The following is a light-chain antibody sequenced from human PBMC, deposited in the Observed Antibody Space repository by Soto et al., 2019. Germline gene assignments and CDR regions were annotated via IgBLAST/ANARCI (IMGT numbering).Light chain of an antibody. J-gene: IGKJ1*01. CDR3: HQYKTYTRK. CDR1: QSISSW. V-gene: IGKV1-5*03. CDR2: GAS. Sequence: DIQMTQSPSTLSASVGARVTITCRASQSISSWLAWYQQKPGKAPKLLNYGASSLESGVPSRFSGSGSGTEFTLTISSLQPADFETYYCHQYKTYTRKFGQGTKVESK.